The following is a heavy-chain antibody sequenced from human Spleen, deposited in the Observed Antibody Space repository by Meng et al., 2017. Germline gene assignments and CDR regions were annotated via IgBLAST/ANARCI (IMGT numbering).Heavy chain of an antibody. Sequence: SETLSLTCTVSGGSISSSSYYWGWIRQPPEKGLEWIGEINHSGSTNYNPSLESRVTISVDTSKTQFSLKLASLTAADTALYYCARGRATYLRGRFYYYGMDVWGQGTTVTVSS. V-gene: IGHV4-39*07. D-gene: IGHD2/OR15-2a*01. CDR2: INHSGST. CDR3: ARGRATYLRGRFYYYGMDV. CDR1: GGSISSSSYY. J-gene: IGHJ6*02.